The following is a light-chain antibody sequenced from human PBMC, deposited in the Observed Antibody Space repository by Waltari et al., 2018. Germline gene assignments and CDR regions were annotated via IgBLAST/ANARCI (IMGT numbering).Light chain of an antibody. CDR3: QSYDNSLTV. CDR2: EDK. CDR1: SGSIATNY. Sequence: NFMLTQPHSVSESPGKTVTISCTRSSGSIATNYVQWYQQRPGSAPTTIIYEDKQRPSGVPDQFSGSIDSSSNSASLTISGLKTEDEADYYCQSYDNSLTVFGGGTRLTVL. J-gene: IGLJ3*02. V-gene: IGLV6-57*04.